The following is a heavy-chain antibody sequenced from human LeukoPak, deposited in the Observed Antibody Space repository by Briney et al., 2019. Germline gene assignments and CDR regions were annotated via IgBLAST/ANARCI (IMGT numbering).Heavy chain of an antibody. CDR1: GFTFSSYA. D-gene: IGHD1-26*01. CDR3: ARGVGARSYFDY. Sequence: SLRLSCAASGFTFSSYATHWVRQAPGKGLEWVAVISYDGSNKYYADSVKGRFTISRDNSKNTLYLQMNSLRAEDTAVYYCARGVGARSYFDYWGQGTLVTVSS. V-gene: IGHV3-30-3*01. CDR2: ISYDGSNK. J-gene: IGHJ4*02.